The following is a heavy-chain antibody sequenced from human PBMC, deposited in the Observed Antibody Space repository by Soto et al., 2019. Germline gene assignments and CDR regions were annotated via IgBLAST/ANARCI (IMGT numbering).Heavy chain of an antibody. CDR1: GYSFTSYW. CDR2: IYPGDSDT. D-gene: IGHD3-3*01. V-gene: IGHV5-51*01. CDR3: ARAKYYDFWSGYYGWFDP. Sequence: GESLKISCKGSGYSFTSYWIGWVRQMPGKGLEWMGIIYPGDSDTRYSPSFQGQVTISADKSISTAYLQWSSLKASDTAMYYCARAKYYDFWSGYYGWFDPWGQGTLVTV. J-gene: IGHJ5*02.